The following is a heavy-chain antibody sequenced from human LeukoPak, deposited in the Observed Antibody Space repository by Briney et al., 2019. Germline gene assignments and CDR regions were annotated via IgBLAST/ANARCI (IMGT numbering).Heavy chain of an antibody. J-gene: IGHJ4*02. Sequence: GGSLRLSYAASGFTFSSYGMHWVRQAPGKGLEWVAVISYDGSNKYYADSVKGRFTISRDNSKNTLYLQMNSLRAEDTAVYYCAKESGWGSGGYYFDYWGQGTLVTVSS. CDR2: ISYDGSNK. CDR1: GFTFSSYG. CDR3: AKESGWGSGGYYFDY. V-gene: IGHV3-30*18. D-gene: IGHD7-27*01.